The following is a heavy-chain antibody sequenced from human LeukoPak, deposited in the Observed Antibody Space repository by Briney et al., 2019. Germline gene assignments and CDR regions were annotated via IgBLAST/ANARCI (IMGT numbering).Heavy chain of an antibody. CDR1: GYTFTGYY. J-gene: IGHJ4*02. CDR2: INPNSGGT. Sequence: ASVKVSCKASGYTFTGYYMHWVRQAPGQGLEWMGWINPNSGGTNYAQKFQGRVTMTRDTSISTACMELSRLRSDDTAVCYCARVPPSRVVTLFDYWGQGTLVTVSS. CDR3: ARVPPSRVVTLFDY. V-gene: IGHV1-2*02. D-gene: IGHD4-23*01.